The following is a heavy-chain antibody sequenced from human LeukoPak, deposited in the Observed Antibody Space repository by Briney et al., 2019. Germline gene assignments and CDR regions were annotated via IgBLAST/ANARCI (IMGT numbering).Heavy chain of an antibody. CDR3: ARMDYYYYGMDV. Sequence: GASVKVSCKASGGTFSSYAISWVRQAPGQGLEWMGWISAYNGNTNYAQKLQGRVTMTTDTSTSTAYMELRSLRSDDTAVYYCARMDYYYYGMDVWGQGTTVTVSS. CDR1: GGTFSSYA. V-gene: IGHV1-18*01. J-gene: IGHJ6*02. CDR2: ISAYNGNT.